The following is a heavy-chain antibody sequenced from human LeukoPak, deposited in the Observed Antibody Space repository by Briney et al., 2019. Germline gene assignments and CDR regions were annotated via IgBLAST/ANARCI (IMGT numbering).Heavy chain of an antibody. CDR2: IYSGGST. D-gene: IGHD3-10*01. V-gene: IGHV3-53*01. J-gene: IGHJ4*02. CDR3: ARVTGSYYPFDY. Sequence: LPGGSLRLSCAASGFTVSSNYRSWVRQAPGKGLEWVSIIYSGGSTYYADSVKGRFTISRDNSKNTLYLQMNSLRAEDTAVYYCARVTGSYYPFDYWGQGTLVTVSS. CDR1: GFTVSSNY.